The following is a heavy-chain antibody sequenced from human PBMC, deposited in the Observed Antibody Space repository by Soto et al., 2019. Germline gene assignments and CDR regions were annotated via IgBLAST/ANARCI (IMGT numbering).Heavy chain of an antibody. D-gene: IGHD3-22*01. V-gene: IGHV3-23*01. CDR3: AKNPGYYYDSTGYHFDY. J-gene: IGHJ4*02. CDR1: EFTFSNYA. CDR2: ISYGGGTT. Sequence: GGSLRLSCAAYEFTFSNYAMSWVRQAPGKGLEWVSAISYGGGTTYYADSVKGRSTISRDNSKNTLYLQMNSLRAEDTAVYYCAKNPGYYYDSTGYHFDYWGQGTLVTVSS.